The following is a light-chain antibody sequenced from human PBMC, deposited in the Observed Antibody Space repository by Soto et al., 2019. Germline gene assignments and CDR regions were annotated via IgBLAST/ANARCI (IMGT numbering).Light chain of an antibody. CDR1: QSIDSW. V-gene: IGKV1-5*03. CDR2: KTS. CDR3: QQYKSFSLT. Sequence: DIQMTQSPSTLSASVGDRVTITCRASQSIDSWLAWYQQKPGKAPNLLIYKTSNLESGVPSRFSGSGSGTEFSLTISSLQPDDFAIYYCQQYKSFSLTFGGGTRVEVK. J-gene: IGKJ4*01.